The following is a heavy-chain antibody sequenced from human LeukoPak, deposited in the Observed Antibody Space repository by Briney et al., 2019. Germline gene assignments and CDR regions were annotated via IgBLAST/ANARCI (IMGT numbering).Heavy chain of an antibody. CDR1: GFTFSSYS. Sequence: GGSLRLSCAASGFTFSSYSMNWVRQAPGKGLEWVSYISSSGSTIYYADSVKGRFTISRDNAKNSLYLQMNSLRAEDTAVYYCARDEYNWNVDAFDIWGQGTVVTVSS. CDR3: ARDEYNWNVDAFDI. D-gene: IGHD1-20*01. V-gene: IGHV3-48*04. CDR2: ISSSGSTI. J-gene: IGHJ3*02.